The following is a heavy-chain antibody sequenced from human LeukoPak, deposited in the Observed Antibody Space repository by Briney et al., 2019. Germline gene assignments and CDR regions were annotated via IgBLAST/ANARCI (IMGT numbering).Heavy chain of an antibody. D-gene: IGHD3-16*01. J-gene: IGHJ4*02. CDR2: ISGSGGST. CDR3: AKVRPGLGYFDY. Sequence: GGSLRLSCAASGFTFSSYAMSWIRQAPGKGLESVSTISGSGGSTYYADSVKGQFTSSIDHSKHTLYLQMHSQRAEDTAVYYCAKVRPGLGYFDYWGQGTLVTVSS. V-gene: IGHV3-23*01. CDR1: GFTFSSYA.